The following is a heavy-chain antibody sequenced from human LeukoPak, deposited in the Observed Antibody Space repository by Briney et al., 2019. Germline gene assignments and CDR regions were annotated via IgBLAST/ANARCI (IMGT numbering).Heavy chain of an antibody. CDR3: ARGRGSSSWSPYYYYYMDV. D-gene: IGHD6-13*01. V-gene: IGHV1-2*02. CDR2: INPNSGGT. Sequence: GASVKVSCKASGYTFTGYYMHWVRQAPGQGLEWMGWINPNSGGTNYAQKFQGRVTMTRNTSISTAYMELSSLRSEDTAVYYCARGRGSSSWSPYYYYYMDVWGKGTTVTISS. CDR1: GYTFTGYY. J-gene: IGHJ6*03.